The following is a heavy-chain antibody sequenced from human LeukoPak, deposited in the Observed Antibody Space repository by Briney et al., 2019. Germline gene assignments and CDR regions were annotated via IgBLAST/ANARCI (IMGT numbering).Heavy chain of an antibody. Sequence: SETLSLTCTVFGDSVSSGDYSCAWIRQPPGKGLEWMGEINHSADPNYNPSLKTRVSISIDTSKNQISLKMRSVTAADTAVYYCARGRNWQTFYHFCMDVWGNGTTVTVSS. V-gene: IGHV4-39*07. CDR3: ARGRNWQTFYHFCMDV. CDR1: GDSVSSGDYS. CDR2: INHSADP. J-gene: IGHJ6*03. D-gene: IGHD1-14*01.